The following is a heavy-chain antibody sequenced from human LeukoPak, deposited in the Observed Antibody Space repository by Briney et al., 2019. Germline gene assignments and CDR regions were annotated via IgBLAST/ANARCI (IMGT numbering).Heavy chain of an antibody. Sequence: PSETLCLTCTVSGGSISSGGYYWSWIRQHPGKGLEWIGYIYYSGSTYYNPSLKSRVTISVDTSKNQFSLKLSSVTAADTAVYYCARMADYDFWSGYYRKIGIYFDDWGQVTLVTVSS. J-gene: IGHJ4*02. CDR3: ARMADYDFWSGYYRKIGIYFDD. CDR1: GGSISSGGYY. D-gene: IGHD3-3*01. CDR2: IYYSGST. V-gene: IGHV4-31*03.